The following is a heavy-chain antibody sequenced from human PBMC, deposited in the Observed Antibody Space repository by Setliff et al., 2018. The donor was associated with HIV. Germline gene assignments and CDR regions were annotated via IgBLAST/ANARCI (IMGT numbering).Heavy chain of an antibody. J-gene: IGHJ4*02. V-gene: IGHV1-3*01. CDR3: ARGGTYYYDSSGYFIPGKY. Sequence: ASVKVSCKASGYTFTSYYMNWVRQAPGQGLEWMGWINAGNGNTKFSQKFQGRVTITRDTSASTAYMELSSLRSEDTAVYYCARGGTYYYDSSGYFIPGKYWGQGSLVTVSS. CDR2: INAGNGNT. D-gene: IGHD3-22*01. CDR1: GYTFTSYY.